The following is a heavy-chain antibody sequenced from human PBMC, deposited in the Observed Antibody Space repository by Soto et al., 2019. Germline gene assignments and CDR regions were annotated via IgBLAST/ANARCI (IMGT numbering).Heavy chain of an antibody. Sequence: QAQVVQSGAEVRKPGSSVTLSCKASEGTFNSYAIAWVRQAPGQGLEWMGGIIPYYNTLNYAQKFQDRVTITADDSTNTVYMELSSLRSDDTAVYFCASGASRWYPYFFDSWAQGTLVTVSS. J-gene: IGHJ4*02. CDR3: ASGASRWYPYFFDS. V-gene: IGHV1-69*01. D-gene: IGHD6-13*01. CDR1: EGTFNSYA. CDR2: IIPYYNTL.